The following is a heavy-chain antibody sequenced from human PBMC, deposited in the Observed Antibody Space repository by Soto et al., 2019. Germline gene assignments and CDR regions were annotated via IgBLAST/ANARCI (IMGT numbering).Heavy chain of an antibody. CDR3: ARHPDPRNYFDY. CDR1: GFTFSSYG. V-gene: IGHV3-30*03. Sequence: QVQLVESGGGVVQPGRSLRLSCAASGFTFSSYGMHWVRQAPGKGLEWVAVISYDGSNKYYADSVKGRFTISRDNSKNTLYLQMSSLRAEDTAVYYCARHPDPRNYFDYWGQGTLVTVSS. CDR2: ISYDGSNK. J-gene: IGHJ4*02.